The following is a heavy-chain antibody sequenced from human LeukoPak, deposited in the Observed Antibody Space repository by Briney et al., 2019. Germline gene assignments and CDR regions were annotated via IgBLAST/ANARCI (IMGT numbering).Heavy chain of an antibody. CDR2: IYYTGTT. Sequence: SETLSLTCTVSGGSLTSYYWSWIRQPPGKGPEWIGCIYYTGTTNYNPSLKSRVTISVDTSKNQFSLKLNSVTAADTAVYYCARFGSLREPILDYWGQGTLVTVSS. CDR1: GGSLTSYY. CDR3: ARFGSLREPILDY. J-gene: IGHJ4*02. D-gene: IGHD3-16*01. V-gene: IGHV4-59*01.